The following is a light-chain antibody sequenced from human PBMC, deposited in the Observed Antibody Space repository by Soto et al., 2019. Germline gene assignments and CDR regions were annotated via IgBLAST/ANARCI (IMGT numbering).Light chain of an antibody. V-gene: IGKV3-15*01. Sequence: EIVLTQSPGTLSLSPGERATLASRASQRVSSSYLAWYQQKAGQAPRLLIYGASTRATAIPARFSGSGSGTEFTLTISSLQSEDFAVYFCQHYNNWPWTFGQGTKVDIK. CDR2: GAS. CDR3: QHYNNWPWT. J-gene: IGKJ1*01. CDR1: QRVSSSY.